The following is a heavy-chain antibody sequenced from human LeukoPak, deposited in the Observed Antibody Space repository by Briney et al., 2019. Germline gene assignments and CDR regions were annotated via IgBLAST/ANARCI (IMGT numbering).Heavy chain of an antibody. CDR3: ARGFRLSAIEDWFDP. V-gene: IGHV1-2*02. Sequence: GASVKVSCKASGYTFTSYGFSWVRQAPGQGLEWMGWITPNSGGTKYAQKFQGRVTMTRDTSISTVYMELSGLRSDDTAVYYCARGFRLSAIEDWFDPWGQGTLVTVSS. J-gene: IGHJ5*02. D-gene: IGHD2-2*02. CDR2: ITPNSGGT. CDR1: GYTFTSYG.